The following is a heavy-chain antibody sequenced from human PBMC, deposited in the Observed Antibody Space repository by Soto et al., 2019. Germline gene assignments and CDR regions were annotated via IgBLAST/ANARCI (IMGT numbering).Heavy chain of an antibody. D-gene: IGHD2-15*01. CDR3: ATRQGGSYNWFDP. CDR1: AGSISRSSYS. Sequence: LXLACTVSAGSISRSSYSWAWIRQPPGKGLEWIGTLYYSGNTYYNPSLKSRVTISVDTSKNQFSLKLSSVTAADTAVYYCATRQGGSYNWFDPWGQGTLVTVPS. V-gene: IGHV4-39*01. J-gene: IGHJ5*02. CDR2: LYYSGNT.